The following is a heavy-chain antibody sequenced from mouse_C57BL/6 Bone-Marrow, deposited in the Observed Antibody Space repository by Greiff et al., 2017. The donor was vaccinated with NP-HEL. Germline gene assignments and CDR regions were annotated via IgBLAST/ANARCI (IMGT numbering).Heavy chain of an antibody. CDR3: TGATVVPYYFDY. J-gene: IGHJ2*01. D-gene: IGHD1-1*01. CDR1: GFNIKDYY. CDR2: IDPEDGDT. Sequence: EVKLMESGAELVRPGASVKLSCTASGFNIKDYYMHWVKQRPEQGLEWIGRIDPEDGDTEYAPKFQGKATMTADTSSNTAYLQLSSLTSEDTAVYYCTGATVVPYYFDYWGQGTTLTVSS. V-gene: IGHV14-1*01.